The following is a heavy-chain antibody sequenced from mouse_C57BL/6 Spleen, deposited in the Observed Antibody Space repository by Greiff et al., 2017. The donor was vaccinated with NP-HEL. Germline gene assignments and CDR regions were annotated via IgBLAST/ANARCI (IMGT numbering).Heavy chain of an antibody. Sequence: EVKLVESGEGLVKPGGSLKLSCAASGFTFSSYAMSRVRPTPEKGLEWVAYISSGGDYIYYADTVKGRFTLSRDNARNTLYLQMSSLKSEDTAMYYCTRDATTPWFAYWGQGTLVTVSA. CDR3: TRDATTPWFAY. CDR2: ISSGGDYI. CDR1: GFTFSSYA. V-gene: IGHV5-9-1*02. J-gene: IGHJ3*01. D-gene: IGHD1-1*01.